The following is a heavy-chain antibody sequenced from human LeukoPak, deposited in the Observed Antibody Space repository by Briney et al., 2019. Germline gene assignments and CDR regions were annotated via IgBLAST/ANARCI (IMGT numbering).Heavy chain of an antibody. D-gene: IGHD6-19*01. CDR1: GGSISSYH. CDR3: AREMGSGSEFDF. V-gene: IGHV4-59*01. J-gene: IGHJ4*02. Sequence: PSETLSLTCTVSGGSISSYHWNWIRQSPGKGLEWIGYIYDIGSTTYNPSLKSRVTISVDPSKNQFPLKLSSVTAADTAVYYCAREMGSGSEFDFWGQGTLVTVSS. CDR2: IYDIGST.